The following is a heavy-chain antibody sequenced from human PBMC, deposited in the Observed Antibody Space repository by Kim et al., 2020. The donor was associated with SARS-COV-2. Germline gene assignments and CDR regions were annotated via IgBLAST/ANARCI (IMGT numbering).Heavy chain of an antibody. D-gene: IGHD3-10*01. V-gene: IGHV1-18*01. CDR3: ARDSYYGSGSYRGAFDI. CDR2: ISAYNGNT. CDR1: GYTFNSYG. J-gene: IGHJ3*02. Sequence: ASVKVSCKASGYTFNSYGISWVRQAPGQGLEWMGWISAYNGNTNYAQKLQGRVTMTTDTSTSTAYMELRSLRSDDTAVYYCARDSYYGSGSYRGAFDIWGQGTMVTVSS.